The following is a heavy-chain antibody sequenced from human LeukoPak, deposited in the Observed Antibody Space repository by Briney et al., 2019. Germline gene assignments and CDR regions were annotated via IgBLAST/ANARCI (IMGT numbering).Heavy chain of an antibody. CDR2: IKQDGSEI. Sequence: PGGSLRLSCAASGFIFDNFWMSWVRQAPGKGLEWVANIKQDGSEIYYVDSVKGRFTISRDNAKNLLYLQMNSLRAEDTALYYCARDMSFSTSGWYGELDNWGQGTLVTVSP. D-gene: IGHD6-19*01. CDR3: ARDMSFSTSGWYGELDN. CDR1: GFIFDNFW. J-gene: IGHJ4*02. V-gene: IGHV3-7*05.